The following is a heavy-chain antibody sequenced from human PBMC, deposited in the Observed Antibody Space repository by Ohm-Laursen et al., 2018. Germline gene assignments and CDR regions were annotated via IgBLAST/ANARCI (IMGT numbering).Heavy chain of an antibody. CDR1: GFPFSAYS. J-gene: IGHJ6*02. CDR3: ARDVAHGGYGFGMDV. V-gene: IGHV3-48*01. D-gene: IGHD5-12*01. CDR2: ISNVVSVT. Sequence: GSLRLSCAASGFPFSAYSMNWVRQAPGKGLEWISYISNVVSVTWYADSVKGRFTVSRDNAKNSLYLQLNSLRAEDTAAYYCARDVAHGGYGFGMDVWGQGTTVTVSS.